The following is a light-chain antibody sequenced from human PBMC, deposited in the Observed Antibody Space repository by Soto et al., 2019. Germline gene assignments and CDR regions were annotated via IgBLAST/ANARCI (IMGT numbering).Light chain of an antibody. CDR1: TSNIGGNT. V-gene: IGLV1-44*01. CDR3: ASWYGSLYGVI. J-gene: IGLJ2*01. Sequence: QSVLTQPPSASATPGQRVTISCSGSTSNIGGNTVSWYQQLPGTAPKLLIYSNHQRPSGVPDRFSGSKSGTSASLAISGLQSEDEANYYCASWYGSLYGVIFGGGTKLTVL. CDR2: SNH.